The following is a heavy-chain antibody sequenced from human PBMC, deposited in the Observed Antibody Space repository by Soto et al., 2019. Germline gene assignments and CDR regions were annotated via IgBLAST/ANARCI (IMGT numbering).Heavy chain of an antibody. CDR2: IYYSGST. J-gene: IGHJ4*02. CDR3: ARGRARFGELLYGDY. V-gene: IGHV4-30-4*01. D-gene: IGHD3-10*01. CDR1: GGSISSGDYY. Sequence: QVQLQESGPGLVKPSQTLSLTCTVSGGSISSGDYYWSWIRQPPGKGLEWIGYIYYSGSTYYNPSLKSRVTIPVDTSKNQFALKLSSVTAADTAVYYCARGRARFGELLYGDYWGQGTLVTVSS.